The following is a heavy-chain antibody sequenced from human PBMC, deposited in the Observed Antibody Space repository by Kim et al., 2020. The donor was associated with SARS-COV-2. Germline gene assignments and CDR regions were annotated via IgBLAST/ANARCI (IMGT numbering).Heavy chain of an antibody. V-gene: IGHV3-13*01. CDR2: DT. D-gene: IGHD4-17*01. Sequence: DTDYPGSVKGRFTSSRENAKNSLYLQMNSLRAGDTAVYYCAKDLGGDGDYWGQGTLVTVSS. CDR3: AKDLGGDGDY. J-gene: IGHJ4*02.